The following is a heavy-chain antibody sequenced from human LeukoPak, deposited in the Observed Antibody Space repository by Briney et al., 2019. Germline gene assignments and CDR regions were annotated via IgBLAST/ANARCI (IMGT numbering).Heavy chain of an antibody. Sequence: GGSLRLSCAASGFTVSSNYMNWVRQAPGKGLEWVSIIYSGGSTYYADSVRGRFTISRDNSKNTLYLQMNSLRAEDTAVYYCARAQPPNYYDSSGYPPYFDSWGQGTLVTVSS. V-gene: IGHV3-66*01. J-gene: IGHJ4*02. CDR3: ARAQPPNYYDSSGYPPYFDS. CDR2: IYSGGST. CDR1: GFTVSSNY. D-gene: IGHD3-22*01.